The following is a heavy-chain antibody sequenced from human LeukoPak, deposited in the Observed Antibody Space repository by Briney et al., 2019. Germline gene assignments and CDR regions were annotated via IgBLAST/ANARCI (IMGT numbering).Heavy chain of an antibody. CDR3: ARGGIQVSGIDEFDY. Sequence: GGSLRLSCAASGFTFINYDMHWVRQVIGKGLEWVSAIGIRGDTHYSGSVKGRFTISRGNAESSLYLQMNSLRAEDTAVYYCARGGIQVSGIDEFDYWGQGTLVTVSS. CDR1: GFTFINYD. J-gene: IGHJ4*02. CDR2: IGIRGDT. V-gene: IGHV3-13*01. D-gene: IGHD6-19*01.